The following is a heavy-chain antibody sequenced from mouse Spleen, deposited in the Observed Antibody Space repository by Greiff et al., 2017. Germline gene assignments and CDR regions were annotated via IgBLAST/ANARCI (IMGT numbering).Heavy chain of an antibody. V-gene: IGHV1-15*01. CDR1: GYTFTDYE. Sequence: QVQLKQSGAELVRPGASVTLSCKASGYTFTDYEMHWVKQTPVHGLEWIGAIDPETGGTAYNQKFKGKAILTADKSSSTAYMELRSLTSEDSAVYYCTTAMDYWGQGTSVTVSS. CDR2: IDPETGGT. CDR3: TTAMDY. J-gene: IGHJ4*01.